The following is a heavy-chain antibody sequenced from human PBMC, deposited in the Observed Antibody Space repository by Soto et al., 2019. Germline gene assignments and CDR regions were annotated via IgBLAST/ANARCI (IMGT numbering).Heavy chain of an antibody. V-gene: IGHV3-30-3*01. CDR1: GFTFSSYA. CDR2: ISYDGSNK. Sequence: QVQLVESGGGVVQPGRSLRLSCAASGFTFSSYAMHWVRQAPGKGLEWVAVISYDGSNKYYADSVRGRFTISRDNSKNTLYRQMNSLRAEDTAGYYLAGGLFYDSRGSRGEFDYWGQGTLVTVSS. D-gene: IGHD3-22*01. CDR3: AGGLFYDSRGSRGEFDY. J-gene: IGHJ4*02.